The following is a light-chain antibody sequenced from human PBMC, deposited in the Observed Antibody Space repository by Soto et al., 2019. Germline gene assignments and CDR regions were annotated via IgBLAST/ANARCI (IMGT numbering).Light chain of an antibody. CDR3: SSYTISGTYV. V-gene: IGLV2-14*03. J-gene: IGLJ1*01. Sequence: SLTQPASAAGSPGQSLTISCTGTNSDVGSYNYVSWHQQHPGKAPKLMIYNVYDRPSGISNRVAGSKSGNTASLTISGLQGEDEADYYCSSYTISGTYVFGTRTKFTV. CDR1: NSDVGSYNY. CDR2: NVY.